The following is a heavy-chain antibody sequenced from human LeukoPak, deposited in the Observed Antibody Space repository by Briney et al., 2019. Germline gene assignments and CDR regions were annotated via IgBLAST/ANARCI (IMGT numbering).Heavy chain of an antibody. CDR2: INWNGGST. Sequence: PGGSLRLSCAASGFTFDDYGMSWVRQAPGKGLEWVSGINWNGGSTGYADSVKGRLTISRDNAKNSLYLQMNSLRAEDTALYYCARKWASEITIFGVVIDYWGQGTLVTVSS. CDR1: GFTFDDYG. J-gene: IGHJ4*02. CDR3: ARKWASEITIFGVVIDY. D-gene: IGHD3-3*01. V-gene: IGHV3-20*04.